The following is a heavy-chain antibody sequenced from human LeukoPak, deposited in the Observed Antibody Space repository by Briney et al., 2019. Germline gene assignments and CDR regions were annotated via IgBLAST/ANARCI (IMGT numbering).Heavy chain of an antibody. V-gene: IGHV3-23*01. D-gene: IGHD4-23*01. CDR3: AKDPLSYGGHYLDS. J-gene: IGHJ4*02. CDR2: ITGSGGSA. CDR1: GFTFSSYS. Sequence: PGGSLRLSCAASGFTFSSYSMSWVRQAPGKGLEWVSTITGSGGSAFYADSVKGRFTISRDNSKNTLYLQMNSLRAEDTAVYYCAKDPLSYGGHYLDSWGQGTLDTVSS.